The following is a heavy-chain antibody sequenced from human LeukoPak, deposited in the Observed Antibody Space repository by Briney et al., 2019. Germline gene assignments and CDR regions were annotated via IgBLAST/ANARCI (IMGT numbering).Heavy chain of an antibody. D-gene: IGHD6-13*01. CDR3: ARSTAAAFACYDY. CDR1: GYSFSNYW. Sequence: GESLKISCKGSGYSFSNYWIGWVRQMPGKGLEWMGLIYPGEYDIRYSPSFQGQVTISADKSISTAYLQWSSLKASDTAMYYCARSTAAAFACYDYWGQGTLVTVSS. J-gene: IGHJ4*02. V-gene: IGHV5-51*01. CDR2: IYPGEYDI.